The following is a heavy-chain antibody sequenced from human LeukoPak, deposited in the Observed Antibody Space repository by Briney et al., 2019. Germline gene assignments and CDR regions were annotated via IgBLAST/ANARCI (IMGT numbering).Heavy chain of an antibody. CDR3: AKDRDDYVWGSYLGAFDI. V-gene: IGHV3-23*01. CDR1: GFTFSNYA. Sequence: GGSLRLSCAASGFTFSNYAMSWVRQAPGKGLQWISAISGSGGSTHYADSVKGRFTISRDNSKNTLYLQMNSLRAEDTAVFYCAKDRDDYVWGSYLGAFDIWGQGTMVTVSS. D-gene: IGHD3-16*01. J-gene: IGHJ3*02. CDR2: ISGSGGST.